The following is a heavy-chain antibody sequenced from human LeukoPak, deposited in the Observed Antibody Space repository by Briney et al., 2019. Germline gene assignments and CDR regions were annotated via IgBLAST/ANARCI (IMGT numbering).Heavy chain of an antibody. CDR1: GGTFSSYA. V-gene: IGHV1-69*05. J-gene: IGHJ4*02. Sequence: GASVKVSCKASGGTFSSYAISWVRQAPGQGLEWMGGIIPIFGTANYAQKFQGRVTITTDESTSTANMELSSLRSEDTAVYYCGRVDMATTKDYWGQGTLVTVSS. CDR3: GRVDMATTKDY. D-gene: IGHD5-24*01. CDR2: IIPIFGTA.